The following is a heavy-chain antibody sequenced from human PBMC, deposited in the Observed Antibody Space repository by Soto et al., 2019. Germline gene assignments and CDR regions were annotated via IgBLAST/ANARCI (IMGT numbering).Heavy chain of an antibody. Sequence: GASVKVSCKASGGTFSSYAISWVRQAPGQGLEWMGGIIPIFGTANYAQKFQGRATITADESTSTAYMELSSLRSEDTAVYYCARDWTRRGYSYDWFDPWGQGTLVTVSS. CDR2: IIPIFGTA. V-gene: IGHV1-69*13. CDR3: ARDWTRRGYSYDWFDP. D-gene: IGHD5-18*01. J-gene: IGHJ5*02. CDR1: GGTFSSYA.